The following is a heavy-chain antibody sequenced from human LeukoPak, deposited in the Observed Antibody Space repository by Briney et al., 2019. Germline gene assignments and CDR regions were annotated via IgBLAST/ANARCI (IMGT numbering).Heavy chain of an antibody. V-gene: IGHV4-59*01. CDR2: IYYSGST. Sequence: SETLSLTCTVSSGSISSYYWSWIRQPPGKGLEWIGYIYYSGSTNYNPSLKSRVTISIDTSKNQFSLKLSSVTAADTAVYYCASGAYSGGDCFMPYYYYYYMDVWGKGTTVTVSS. J-gene: IGHJ6*03. CDR3: ASGAYSGGDCFMPYYYYYYMDV. CDR1: SGSISSYY. D-gene: IGHD2-21*01.